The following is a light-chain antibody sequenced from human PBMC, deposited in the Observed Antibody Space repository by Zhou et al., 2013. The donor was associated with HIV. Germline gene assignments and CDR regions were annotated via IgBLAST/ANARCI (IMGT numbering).Light chain of an antibody. CDR1: QSVSRN. CDR2: GAS. J-gene: IGKJ1*01. Sequence: EIVMTQSPATLSVSPGERATLSCRASQSVSRNLAWYQQRPGQAPRLLIYGASTRATGIPARFSGSGSGTEFILTISSLQSEDFAVYYCQQYDNWPPWTFGQGTKVEIK. CDR3: QQYDNWPPWT. V-gene: IGKV3-15*01.